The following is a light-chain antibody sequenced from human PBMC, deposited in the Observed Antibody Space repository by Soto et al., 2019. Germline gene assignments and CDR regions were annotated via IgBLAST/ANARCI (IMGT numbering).Light chain of an antibody. Sequence: DFVMTQSPASLSVTPGEPASISCRSSQSLFDSDDGITYLAWFLQKPGQSPQLLIYTVSYQASGVPDRFSGRGSGTDFTLKISRVEADDVGVYFCMQRIRFPLTFGGGTKVEIK. CDR2: TVS. CDR3: MQRIRFPLT. J-gene: IGKJ4*01. V-gene: IGKV2-40*01. CDR1: QSLFDSDDGITY.